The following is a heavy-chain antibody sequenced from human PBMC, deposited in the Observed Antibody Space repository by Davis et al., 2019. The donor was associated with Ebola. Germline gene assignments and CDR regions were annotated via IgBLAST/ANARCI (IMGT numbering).Heavy chain of an antibody. Sequence: PSETLSLTCTVSGGSVSSGSYYWNWIRQPPGKGLEWIGYIYYSGSTNYNPSLKSRVTISVDTSKNQFSLKMSSVTAADTAVYYCARVGGYCSGGSCYSFDYWGQGTLVTVSS. CDR3: ARVGGYCSGGSCYSFDY. D-gene: IGHD2-15*01. CDR1: GGSVSSGSYY. J-gene: IGHJ4*02. CDR2: IYYSGST. V-gene: IGHV4-61*01.